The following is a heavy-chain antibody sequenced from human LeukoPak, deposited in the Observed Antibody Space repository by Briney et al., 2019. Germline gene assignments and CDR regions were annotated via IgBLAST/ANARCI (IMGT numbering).Heavy chain of an antibody. J-gene: IGHJ6*02. CDR3: TRGPTHQWLYYGMDV. Sequence: GGSLRLSCTTSGFTFGDHAMSWVRQAPGKGLEWVGFIRSKSYGGTTEYAASVKGRFTILRDDSKSIAYLQMDSLKTDGTAMYYCTRGPTHQWLYYGMDVWGQGTTVTVSS. CDR1: GFTFGDHA. D-gene: IGHD5-24*01. CDR2: IRSKSYGGTT. V-gene: IGHV3-49*04.